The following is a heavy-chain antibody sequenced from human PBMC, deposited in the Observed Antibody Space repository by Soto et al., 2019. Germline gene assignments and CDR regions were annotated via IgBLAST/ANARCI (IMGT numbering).Heavy chain of an antibody. CDR1: GGTFSSYA. J-gene: IGHJ4*01. V-gene: IGHV1-69*01. D-gene: IGHD3-22*01. CDR2: NIPIVGPA. CDR3: ARPNSSYDSSGYFAY. Sequence: KVSCQASGGTFSSYAMNWVAKAPEQEPVWVGGNIPIVGPANYAQKFQGRVTITADESTSTAYMELSSLRSEDTAVYYSARPNSSYDSSGYFAYWG.